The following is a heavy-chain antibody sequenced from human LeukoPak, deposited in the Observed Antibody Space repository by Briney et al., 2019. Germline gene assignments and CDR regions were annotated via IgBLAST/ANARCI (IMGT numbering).Heavy chain of an antibody. V-gene: IGHV6-1*01. Sequence: SQTLSLTCAISGDSVSSNSATWNWIRQSPSRGLEWLGRTYYRSKWYNDYAISVKSRISINPDTSKNQFSLQLNSVTPEGTAVYYCARGGWYHYGMDVWGQGTTVTVSS. J-gene: IGHJ6*02. CDR3: ARGGWYHYGMDV. CDR1: GDSVSSNSAT. D-gene: IGHD6-19*01. CDR2: TYYRSKWYN.